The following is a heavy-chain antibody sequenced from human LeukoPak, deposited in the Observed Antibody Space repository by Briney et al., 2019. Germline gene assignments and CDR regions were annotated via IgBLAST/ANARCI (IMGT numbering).Heavy chain of an antibody. J-gene: IGHJ4*02. CDR2: IIPIFGTA. V-gene: IGHV1-69*05. CDR1: GGTFSSYA. D-gene: IGHD3-10*01. CDR3: ARDPFMVRGVITTAYFDY. Sequence: GSSVKVSCKASGGTFSSYAISWVRQAPGQGLEWMGRIIPIFGTANYAQKFQGRVTITTDESTSTAYMELSSLRSEDTAVYYYARDPFMVRGVITTAYFDYWGQGTLVTVSS.